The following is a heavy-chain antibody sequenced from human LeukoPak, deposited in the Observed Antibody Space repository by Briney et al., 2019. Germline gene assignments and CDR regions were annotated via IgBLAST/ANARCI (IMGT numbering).Heavy chain of an antibody. Sequence: SKTLSLTCIVSGGSFTDYYWSWIRQPPGKGLEWIGYVHYSGSTEYNPSLKSRVTIGVDSSKNQFSLKLTSVTAVDTAVYYCARFQYGSGYNDYWGQGTLVTVSS. J-gene: IGHJ4*02. D-gene: IGHD3-10*01. CDR3: ARFQYGSGYNDY. V-gene: IGHV4-59*01. CDR2: VHYSGST. CDR1: GGSFTDYY.